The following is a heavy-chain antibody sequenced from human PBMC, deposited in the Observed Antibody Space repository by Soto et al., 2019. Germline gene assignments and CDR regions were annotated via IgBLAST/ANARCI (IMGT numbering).Heavy chain of an antibody. Sequence: QVQMVQSGAEVKKPGASLKVSCQASGYTFSYFGISWVRLAPGQGLEWMGWISGHNGETNYAQKFQGRVTMTTDTSTSTAYMELRSLRIDDTAIYYCVRDRSVTVFGVVIAPFDYWGQVTPVTVSS. CDR3: VRDRSVTVFGVVIAPFDY. J-gene: IGHJ4*02. V-gene: IGHV1-18*01. CDR1: GYTFSYFG. CDR2: ISGHNGET. D-gene: IGHD3-16*02.